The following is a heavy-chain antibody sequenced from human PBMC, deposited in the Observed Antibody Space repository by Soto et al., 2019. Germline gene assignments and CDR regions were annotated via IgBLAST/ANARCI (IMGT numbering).Heavy chain of an antibody. CDR2: IGTAGDT. D-gene: IGHD6-6*01. CDR1: GFTFSSYD. CDR3: ARGIAAGWFDP. Sequence: EVQLVESGGGLVQPGGSLRLSCAASGFTFSSYDMHWVRQATGKGLEWVSAIGTAGDTYYPGSVKGRFTMTRENAKNSLYLQMNSLRAGDTAVYCCARGIAAGWFDPWGQGTLVTVSS. V-gene: IGHV3-13*01. J-gene: IGHJ5*02.